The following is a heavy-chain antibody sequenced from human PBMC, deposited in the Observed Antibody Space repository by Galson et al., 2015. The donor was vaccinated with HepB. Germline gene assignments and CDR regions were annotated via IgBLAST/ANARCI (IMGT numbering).Heavy chain of an antibody. J-gene: IGHJ6*02. CDR1: GGTFSSYT. CDR3: ARGGSSSDGMDV. V-gene: IGHV1-69*02. CDR2: IIPILGIA. D-gene: IGHD6-6*01. Sequence: SVKVSCKASGGTFSSYTISWVRQAPGQGLEWMGRIIPILGIANYAQKFQGRVTITADKSTSTAYMELSSLRSEDTAVYYCARGGSSSDGMDVWGQGTTVTVSS.